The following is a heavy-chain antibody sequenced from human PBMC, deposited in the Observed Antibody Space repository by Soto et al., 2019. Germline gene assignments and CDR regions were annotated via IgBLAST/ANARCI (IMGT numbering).Heavy chain of an antibody. CDR3: ARLPYCSSTTCYFANY. Sequence: QLQLQESGPGLVKPSETLSLTCTVSGGSISSSSYYWGWIRQPPGEGLEWIASIYYSGSTYYNPSLKGRVTISVDTSKNEFSLKLSSVTAADTAVYFCARLPYCSSTTCYFANYWGQGTLVTVSS. V-gene: IGHV4-39*01. CDR2: IYYSGST. D-gene: IGHD2-2*01. CDR1: GGSISSSSYY. J-gene: IGHJ4*02.